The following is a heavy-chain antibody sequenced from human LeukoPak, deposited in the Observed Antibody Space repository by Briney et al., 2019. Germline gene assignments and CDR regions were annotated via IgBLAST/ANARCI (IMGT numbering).Heavy chain of an antibody. V-gene: IGHV3-7*01. CDR2: INQGGSDK. CDR1: GFTFSGHW. Sequence: GGSLRLSCAASGFTFSGHWMSWVRQAPGKGLEWVANINQGGSDKYYVDSVKSRFTISRDNANNLLYLQMNSLRGEDTAVYYCTRDRSRAEDDWGQGTLVTVSS. J-gene: IGHJ4*02. D-gene: IGHD1-14*01. CDR3: TRDRSRAEDD.